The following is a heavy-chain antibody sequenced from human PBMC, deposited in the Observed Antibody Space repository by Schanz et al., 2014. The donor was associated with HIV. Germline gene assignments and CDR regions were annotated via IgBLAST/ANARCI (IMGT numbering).Heavy chain of an antibody. CDR3: ARGSCSGGTCYSGDH. CDR2: ISWSSGNI. CDR1: GFTFGNYA. D-gene: IGHD2-15*01. Sequence: EVQLVESGGGLVQPGRSLRLSCAGSGFTFGNYAMHWVRQAPGKGLEWVSGISWSSGNIGYADSVKGRFTISRDNAKNSLYLQMNSLRAEDTAVYYCARGSCSGGTCYSGDHWGQGTLVTVSA. V-gene: IGHV3-9*01. J-gene: IGHJ4*02.